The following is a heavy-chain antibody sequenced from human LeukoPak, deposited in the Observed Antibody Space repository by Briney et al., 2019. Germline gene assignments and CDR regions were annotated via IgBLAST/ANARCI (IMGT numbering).Heavy chain of an antibody. Sequence: PGGSLRLSCAASGFTFSSYNMNWVRQAPGKGLEWVSSITSGSSYIYYADSVKGRFTISRHNAKNSLYLQLNSLRAEDTAVYYCVRLYDDYTNGHFDSWGQGTLVTVSS. J-gene: IGHJ4*02. CDR3: VRLYDDYTNGHFDS. CDR1: GFTFSSYN. D-gene: IGHD4-11*01. V-gene: IGHV3-21*01. CDR2: ITSGSSYI.